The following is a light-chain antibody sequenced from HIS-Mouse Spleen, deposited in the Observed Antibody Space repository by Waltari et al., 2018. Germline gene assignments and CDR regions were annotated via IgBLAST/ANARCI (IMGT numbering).Light chain of an antibody. J-gene: IGLJ1*01. Sequence: QSVLTQPPSASAYPGQRVTIPSSASRSHSGCTTLNRHPQLPGATPKPPLHSPGTPPELLINSNNHRPSGVPNRFSGSKSGTSASLAISGLQSEDEADYYCAAWDDSLNGNYVFGTGTKVTVL. CDR1: RSHSGCTT. CDR3: AAWDDSLNGNYV. CDR2: SNN. V-gene: IGLV1-44*01.